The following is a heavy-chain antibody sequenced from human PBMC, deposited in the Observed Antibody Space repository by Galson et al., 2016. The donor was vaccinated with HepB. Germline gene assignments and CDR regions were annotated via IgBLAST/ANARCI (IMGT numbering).Heavy chain of an antibody. CDR1: GFNFGGYD. Sequence: SLRLSCAASGFNFGGYDMGWVRQAPGKGLECVSLISATSDNILYADSVKGRFTISRDNSKNTLYLQMNSLRAEDTAVYYCAKDIVGGTRQFEYWGQGPLVTVSS. V-gene: IGHV3-23*01. J-gene: IGHJ4*02. CDR3: AKDIVGGTRQFEY. D-gene: IGHD1-26*01. CDR2: ISATSDNI.